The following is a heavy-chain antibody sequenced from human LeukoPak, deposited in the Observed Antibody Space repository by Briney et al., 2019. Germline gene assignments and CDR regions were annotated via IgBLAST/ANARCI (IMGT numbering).Heavy chain of an antibody. V-gene: IGHV3-48*01. J-gene: IGHJ6*03. D-gene: IGHD3-10*01. CDR1: RFTFSSYS. CDR2: ISSSSSTI. Sequence: GGSLRLSCAASRFTFSSYSMNWVRQAPGKGLEWVSYISSSSSTIYYADSVKGRFTISRDNAKNSLYLQMNSLRAEDTAVYYCARDSSLLLWFGESYYMDVWGKGTTVTVSS. CDR3: ARDSSLLLWFGESYYMDV.